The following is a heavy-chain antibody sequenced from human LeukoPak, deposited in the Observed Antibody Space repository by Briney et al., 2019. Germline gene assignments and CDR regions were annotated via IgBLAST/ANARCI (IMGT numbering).Heavy chain of an antibody. V-gene: IGHV3-23*01. CDR1: GFTFSSYA. J-gene: IGHJ4*02. CDR2: VSGSGGST. Sequence: GGSLRLSCAASGFTFSSYAMSWVRQAPGKGLEWVSGVSGSGGSTYYADSVKGRFTISRDNSKNTLYLQMNSLRAEDTAVYYCAKDLDYYGSTGLDYWGQGSLVTVSS. D-gene: IGHD3-10*01. CDR3: AKDLDYYGSTGLDY.